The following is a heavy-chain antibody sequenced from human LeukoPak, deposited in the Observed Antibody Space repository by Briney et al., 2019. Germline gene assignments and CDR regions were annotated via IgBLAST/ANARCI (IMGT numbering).Heavy chain of an antibody. D-gene: IGHD3-3*01. CDR1: GGTFSSYA. CDR3: ARGEYYDFWSGYYKDYYYDYMDV. V-gene: IGHV1-69*13. Sequence: SVKVSCKASGGTFSSYAISWVRQAPGQGLEWMGGIIPIFGTANYAQTFQGRVTITADESTTTAYMDRSSPRSEDTAVYYCARGEYYDFWSGYYKDYYYDYMDVWGKGTTVTVSS. CDR2: IIPIFGTA. J-gene: IGHJ6*03.